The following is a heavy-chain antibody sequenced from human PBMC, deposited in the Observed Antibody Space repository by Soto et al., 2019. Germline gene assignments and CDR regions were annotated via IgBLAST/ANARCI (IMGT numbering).Heavy chain of an antibody. CDR1: GFIFCSYW. CDR3: AREDTVATLRF. Sequence: VQLVESGGGLVQPAGSLSLSCAASGFIFCSYWMSCVRQAPGKGLEWVANIKGDGSGTYYVDSMRGRCTISRDNANNSLYLQTNTLRAVDTAVYFCAREDTVATLRFWGQGTLVTVSS. V-gene: IGHV3-7*03. CDR2: IKGDGSGT. D-gene: IGHD4-17*01. J-gene: IGHJ4*02.